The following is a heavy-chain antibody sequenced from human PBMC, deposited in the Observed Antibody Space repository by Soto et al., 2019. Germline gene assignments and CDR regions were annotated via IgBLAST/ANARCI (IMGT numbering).Heavy chain of an antibody. CDR2: ISWNSANI. J-gene: IGHJ3*02. CDR3: ARANRYASGWSPAGDAFDI. V-gene: IGHV3-9*01. D-gene: IGHD6-19*01. Sequence: EVQLVESGGGLVQPGRSLRLSCAASGFSFDDYAMHWVRQAPGKGLEWVSGISWNSANIGYADPVKGRFTISRDNAKNSLYLQMNALRLEDRALYYCARANRYASGWSPAGDAFDIWGQGTMVTVSS. CDR1: GFSFDDYA.